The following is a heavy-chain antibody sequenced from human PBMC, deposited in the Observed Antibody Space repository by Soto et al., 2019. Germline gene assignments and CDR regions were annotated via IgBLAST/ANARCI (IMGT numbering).Heavy chain of an antibody. V-gene: IGHV3-21*01. CDR2: ISDSGHYI. D-gene: IGHD3-22*01. CDR3: ARSGLALPYSASHCFDP. Sequence: PVGSLRLSCAASGFTFSTYGMNWVRQAPGKGLEWLSSISDSGHYIYYADSVKGRFTISRDNAKNSLFLQMNSLRGEDTAVYYCARSGLALPYSASHCFDPCGHRTLVTVSS. J-gene: IGHJ5*02. CDR1: GFTFSTYG.